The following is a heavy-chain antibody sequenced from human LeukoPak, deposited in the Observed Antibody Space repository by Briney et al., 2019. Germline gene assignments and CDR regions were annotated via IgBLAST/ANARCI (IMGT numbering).Heavy chain of an antibody. CDR2: INHSGST. J-gene: IGHJ4*02. D-gene: IGHD3-3*01. CDR3: ARSRFDFWSGYYEGIDY. V-gene: IGHV4-34*01. CDR1: VGSFSGYY. Sequence: PSETLSLTCAVYVGSFSGYYWSWIRQPPGKGLEWIGEINHSGSTNYNPSLKSRVSISVDTSKNQFSLRLSSVTAADTAVYYCARSRFDFWSGYYEGIDYWGQGTLVTVSS.